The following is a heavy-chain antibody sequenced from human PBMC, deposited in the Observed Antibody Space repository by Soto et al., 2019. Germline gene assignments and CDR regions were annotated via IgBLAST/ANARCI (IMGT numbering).Heavy chain of an antibody. CDR2: ISYDGSNK. CDR3: AKDRRKVVVAAPFDY. Sequence: QVQLVESGGGVVQPGRSLRLSWAASGFTFSSYSMHWVRQAPGKGLEWVAVISYDGSNKYYADSVKGRFTISRDNSKNTLYLQMNSLRAEDTAVYYCAKDRRKVVVAAPFDYWGQGTLVTVSS. D-gene: IGHD2-15*01. J-gene: IGHJ4*02. CDR1: GFTFSSYS. V-gene: IGHV3-30*18.